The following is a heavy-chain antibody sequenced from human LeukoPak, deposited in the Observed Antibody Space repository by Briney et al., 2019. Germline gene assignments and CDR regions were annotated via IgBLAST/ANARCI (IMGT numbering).Heavy chain of an antibody. CDR2: ISYDGSKK. CDR1: GFIFSSYG. CDR3: AKDRLYYYGSGTQYGMDV. D-gene: IGHD3-10*01. J-gene: IGHJ6*02. Sequence: GGSLRLSCAASGFIFSSYGMHWVRQAPGKGLEWVAVISYDGSKKYYVDSVKGRFTISRDNSKNTLYLQMNSLRAEGTAVYYCAKDRLYYYGSGTQYGMDVWGHGTTVTVSS. V-gene: IGHV3-30*18.